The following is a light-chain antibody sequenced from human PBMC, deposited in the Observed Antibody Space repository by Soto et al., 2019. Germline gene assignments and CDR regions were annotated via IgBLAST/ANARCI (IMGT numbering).Light chain of an antibody. J-gene: IGLJ3*02. CDR1: SSDVGGSNL. V-gene: IGLV2-23*01. Sequence: QSALTQPASVSGSPGQSITISCTGTSSDVGGSNLVSWYQQHPGTAPKLMIYEGSKRPSGVSDRFSGSKTGNTASLTISGLQEEEEGDYYRCSYAGSSTWVFGGGTKLTVL. CDR2: EGS. CDR3: CSYAGSSTWV.